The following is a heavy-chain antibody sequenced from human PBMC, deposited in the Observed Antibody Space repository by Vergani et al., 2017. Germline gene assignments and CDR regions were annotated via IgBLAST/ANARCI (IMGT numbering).Heavy chain of an antibody. Sequence: QVQLVQSGAEVKKPGSSVKVSCKASGGTFSSYTISWVRQAPGQGLEWMGRIIPILGIANYAQKFQGRVTITADKSTSTAYMELSSLRSEDTAVYYCAREQGREIYCSGGSRYSAAYGWGQGTLVTVSS. CDR3: AREQGREIYCSGGSRYSAAYG. CDR2: IIPILGIA. V-gene: IGHV1-69*08. D-gene: IGHD2-15*01. CDR1: GGTFSSYT. J-gene: IGHJ4*02.